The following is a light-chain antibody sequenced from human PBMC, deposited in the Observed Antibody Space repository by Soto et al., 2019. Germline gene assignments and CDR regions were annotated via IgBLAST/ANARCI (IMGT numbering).Light chain of an antibody. CDR2: EVS. CDR3: NSYTSYNTVV. Sequence: QSALTQPASVSGSPGQSISISCAGTSSDVGTYNYVSWYQQHPGKAPKLLISEVSNRPSGVSDRFSGSKSGNTASLTISWLQDEDEADYYCNSYTSYNTVVFGGGTKLTVL. V-gene: IGLV2-14*01. J-gene: IGLJ2*01. CDR1: SSDVGTYNY.